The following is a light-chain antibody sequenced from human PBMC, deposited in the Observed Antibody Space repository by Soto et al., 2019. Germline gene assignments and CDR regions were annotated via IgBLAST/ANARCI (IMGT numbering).Light chain of an antibody. CDR2: RDG. J-gene: IGLJ3*02. V-gene: IGLV1-47*01. CDR1: SSNIGSHY. CDR3: AVWDASLTGWV. Sequence: QSALTQPPSASGTPGQSLTISCAGSSSNIGSHYVYWYQHLPGTAPKLLIFRDGQRPSGVPDRFFGAKSGTSASLAISGLRSEAEAHYSCAVWDASLTGWVFGGGTQLTVL.